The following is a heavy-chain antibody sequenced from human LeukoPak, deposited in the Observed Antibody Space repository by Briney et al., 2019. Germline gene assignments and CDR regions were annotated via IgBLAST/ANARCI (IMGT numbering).Heavy chain of an antibody. Sequence: SVKVSCKASGGTFSSYAISWVRQAPGQGLEWMGRIIPILGIANYAQKFQGRVTITADKSTSTAYMELSSLRSEDTAVYYCATDRKDSSGWLSYGMDVWGQGTTVTVSS. V-gene: IGHV1-69*04. CDR2: IIPILGIA. J-gene: IGHJ6*02. CDR1: GGTFSSYA. D-gene: IGHD6-19*01. CDR3: ATDRKDSSGWLSYGMDV.